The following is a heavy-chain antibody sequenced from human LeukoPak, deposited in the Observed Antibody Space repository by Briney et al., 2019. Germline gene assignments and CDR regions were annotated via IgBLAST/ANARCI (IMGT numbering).Heavy chain of an antibody. CDR2: ISYDGSNK. V-gene: IGHV3-30*18. D-gene: IGHD3-10*01. Sequence: GGSLRLSCAASGFTFSSYGMHWVRQAPGQGLEWVAVISYDGSNKYYADSVKVRFTISRDNSKNTLYLQMNSLGAEDTSVYYCAKSRWFGEFPYYGMDVWGQGTTVTVSS. J-gene: IGHJ6*02. CDR3: AKSRWFGEFPYYGMDV. CDR1: GFTFSSYG.